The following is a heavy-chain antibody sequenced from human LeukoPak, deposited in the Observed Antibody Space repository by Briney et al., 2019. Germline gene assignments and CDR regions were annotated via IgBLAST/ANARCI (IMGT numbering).Heavy chain of an antibody. CDR2: IWYDGSNK. CDR3: AAHHGELGYFDY. CDR1: GFTFSSYG. Sequence: GGSLRLSCAASGFTFSSYGMHWVRQAPGKGLEWVAVIWYDGSNKYYADSVKGRFTISRDNSKNTLYLQMNSLGAEDTAVYYCAAHHGELGYFDYWGQGTLVTVSS. D-gene: IGHD1-26*01. J-gene: IGHJ4*02. V-gene: IGHV3-33*01.